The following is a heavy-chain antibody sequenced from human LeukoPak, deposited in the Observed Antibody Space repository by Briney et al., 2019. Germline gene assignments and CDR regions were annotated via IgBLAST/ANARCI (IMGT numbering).Heavy chain of an antibody. J-gene: IGHJ4*02. V-gene: IGHV4-59*01. CDR3: ARSRDGYNPFDY. D-gene: IGHD5-24*01. CDR1: GGSISSYY. CDR2: IYYSGST. Sequence: PSETLSLTCTVSGGSISSYYWSWIRQPPGKGLEWIGYIYYSGSTNYNPSLKSRVTISVDTSKNQFSLKLSSVTAADPAVYYCARSRDGYNPFDYWGQGTLVTVSS.